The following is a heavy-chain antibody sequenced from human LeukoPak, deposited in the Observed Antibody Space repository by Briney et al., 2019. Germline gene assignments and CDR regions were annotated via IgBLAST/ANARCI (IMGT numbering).Heavy chain of an antibody. Sequence: GGSLRLSCAASGFTFSSYAMHWVRQAPGKGLEWVAVISYDGSNKYYADSVKGRFTISRDNSKDTQYLQMNSLRAEDTAVYYCASCSSTSCYYYFDYWGQGTLVTVSS. CDR1: GFTFSSYA. J-gene: IGHJ4*02. D-gene: IGHD2-2*01. V-gene: IGHV3-30-3*01. CDR2: ISYDGSNK. CDR3: ASCSSTSCYYYFDY.